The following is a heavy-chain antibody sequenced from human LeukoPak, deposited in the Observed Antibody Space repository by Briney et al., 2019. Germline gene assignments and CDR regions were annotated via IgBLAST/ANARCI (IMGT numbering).Heavy chain of an antibody. D-gene: IGHD5-18*01. Sequence: PGGSLRLSCAASGFTFSSYWMHWVRQVPGKGVVWVSHINTDGSSTGYADSVKGRFTIYRDNAKNTLYLQMNSLRAEDTAVYYCVGDWGYSYGYAFDYWGQGALVTVSS. J-gene: IGHJ4*02. CDR2: INTDGSST. V-gene: IGHV3-74*01. CDR3: VGDWGYSYGYAFDY. CDR1: GFTFSSYW.